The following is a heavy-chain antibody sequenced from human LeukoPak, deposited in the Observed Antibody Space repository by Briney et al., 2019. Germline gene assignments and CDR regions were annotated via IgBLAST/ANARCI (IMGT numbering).Heavy chain of an antibody. Sequence: GGSLRLSCAASGFXVSSNYISWVRQAPGKGLEWVSVIYSGGSTYYADSVKGRFTISRDNSKNTLYLQMNSLRAEDTAVYYCARDESSGYYVDAFDIWGQGTMVTVSS. CDR3: ARDESSGYYVDAFDI. CDR1: GFXVSSNY. V-gene: IGHV3-66*01. J-gene: IGHJ3*02. CDR2: IYSGGST. D-gene: IGHD3-22*01.